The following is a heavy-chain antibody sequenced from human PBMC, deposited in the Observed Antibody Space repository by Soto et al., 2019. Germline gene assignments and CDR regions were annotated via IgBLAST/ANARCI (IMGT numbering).Heavy chain of an antibody. V-gene: IGHV3-21*01. J-gene: IGHJ4*02. D-gene: IGHD2-2*01. CDR1: GFTFSSYS. CDR3: AREGPRPTIVVVPAAMDY. CDR2: ISSSSSYI. Sequence: GGSLRLSCAASGFTFSSYSMNWVRQAPGKGLEWVSSISSSSSYIYYADSVKGRFTISRDNAKNSLYLQMNSLRAEDTAVYYCAREGPRPTIVVVPAAMDYWGQGTLVTVSS.